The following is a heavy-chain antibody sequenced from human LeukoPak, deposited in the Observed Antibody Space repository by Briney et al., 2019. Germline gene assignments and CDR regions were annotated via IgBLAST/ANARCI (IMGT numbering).Heavy chain of an antibody. CDR3: VRHFAPFRLGPHFDY. Sequence: SETLSLTCSVSGGSITNYYWSWIRQPPGRGLEWIGYIYYSGSTHCNPSLKSRVTISVDTSRNQFSLNLTSMTAADTAVYYCVRHFAPFRLGPHFDYWGQGSLVTVSS. V-gene: IGHV4-59*08. CDR1: GGSITNYY. J-gene: IGHJ4*02. CDR2: IYYSGST. D-gene: IGHD1-26*01.